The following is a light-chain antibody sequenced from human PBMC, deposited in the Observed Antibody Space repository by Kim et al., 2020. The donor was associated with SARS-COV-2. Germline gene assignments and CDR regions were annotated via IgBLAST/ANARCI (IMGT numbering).Light chain of an antibody. CDR1: IGSIASNY. CDR3: HSYDRDDQRV. Sequence: KTVTISCTRSIGSIASNYVQWVQQRPGSFPTTVIYEDHRRPSGVPDRFSGSINISSNSASLTISGLQPEDEADYYCHSYDRDDQRVFGGGTQLTVL. CDR2: EDH. J-gene: IGLJ3*02. V-gene: IGLV6-57*01.